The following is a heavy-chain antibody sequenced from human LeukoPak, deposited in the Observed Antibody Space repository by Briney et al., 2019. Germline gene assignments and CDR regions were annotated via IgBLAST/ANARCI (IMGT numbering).Heavy chain of an antibody. CDR3: ARVYYDYVWGSSDSGYYYYGMDV. J-gene: IGHJ6*02. Sequence: PSETLSLTCAVYGASFSGCYWSWIRQPPGKGLEWIGEITRSGGANYNPSLKSRVSMSVDTSKNQFSLKLSSVTAADTAVYYCARVYYDYVWGSSDSGYYYYGMDVWGQGTTVTVSS. CDR1: GASFSGCY. V-gene: IGHV4-34*01. CDR2: ITRSGGA. D-gene: IGHD3-16*01.